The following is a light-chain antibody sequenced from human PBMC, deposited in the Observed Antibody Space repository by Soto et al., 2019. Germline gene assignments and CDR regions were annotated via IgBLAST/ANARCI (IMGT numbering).Light chain of an antibody. V-gene: IGLV1-47*01. Sequence: QSVLTQPPSASVTPVQRVTISCSGSSSNIGRNYVCWYHQLPGAAPRLLMYSNNQRPSGVPDRFSGSKSGTSASLSISGLRSEDEAEYYCAAWDDSLLSVVFGGGTKLTVL. CDR1: SSNIGRNY. CDR3: AAWDDSLLSVV. J-gene: IGLJ2*01. CDR2: SNN.